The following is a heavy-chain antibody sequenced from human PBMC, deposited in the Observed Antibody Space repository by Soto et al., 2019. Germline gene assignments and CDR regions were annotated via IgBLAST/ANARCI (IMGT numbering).Heavy chain of an antibody. Sequence: QVQLVQSGAEVKKPGASVKVSCKASGYTFTSYGISWVRQAPGQGLERMGWISAYNGNTNYAQKLQGKVTMTTDTTTSTAYMELGSLRSDDTAVYYCARDHRSSSWYREGGYLDYWGQGTLVNVSS. D-gene: IGHD6-13*01. CDR2: ISAYNGNT. J-gene: IGHJ4*02. CDR3: ARDHRSSSWYREGGYLDY. V-gene: IGHV1-18*01. CDR1: GYTFTSYG.